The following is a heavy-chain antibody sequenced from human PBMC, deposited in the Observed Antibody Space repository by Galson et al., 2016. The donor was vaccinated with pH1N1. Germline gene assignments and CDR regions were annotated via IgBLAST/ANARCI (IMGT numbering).Heavy chain of an antibody. Sequence: SLRLSCAASGFTFDDYAMHWVRQAPGKGLEWVSGISWNSGSIGYADSVKGRFTISRDNAKNSLYLQMNRLRAEDTVVYYCAKDIAFSSNWYDYWCQATMVTVSS. J-gene: IGHJ5*01. CDR3: AKDIAFSSNWYDY. CDR2: ISWNSGSI. CDR1: GFTFDDYA. D-gene: IGHD3-3*02. V-gene: IGHV3-9*01.